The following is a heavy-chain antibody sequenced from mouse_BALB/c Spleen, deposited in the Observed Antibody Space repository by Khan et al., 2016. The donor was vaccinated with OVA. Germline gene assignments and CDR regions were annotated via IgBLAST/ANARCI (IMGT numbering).Heavy chain of an antibody. V-gene: IGHV5-17*02. CDR1: GFTFSNFG. CDR2: ISSVSSTI. J-gene: IGHJ4*01. CDR3: ASPVITTTNGAMDY. Sequence: EVELVESGGGLVQPGGSRKLSCAASGFTFSNFGMYWVRQAPEKGLEWVAYISSVSSTIYYADSVKGRFTISRDNPKNTLFLQMTSLRSEDTAMYYCASPVITTTNGAMDYWGQGTSVTVSS. D-gene: IGHD1-2*01.